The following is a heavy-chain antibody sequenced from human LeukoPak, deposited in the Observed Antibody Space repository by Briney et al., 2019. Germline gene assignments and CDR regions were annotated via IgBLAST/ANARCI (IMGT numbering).Heavy chain of an antibody. Sequence: SRTLSWTASGFTFSSYAMHWVRQAPGKGLEWVAFISYEGSNTYYADSVQGRYTISKDNSKNTLYLQMNSQRAEDTAVYYFAREVVVVVVAASRPRAFDIWGQGTIVSVSS. D-gene: IGHD2-15*01. CDR1: GFTFSSYA. CDR3: AREVVVVVVAASRPRAFDI. V-gene: IGHV3-30*01. J-gene: IGHJ3*02. CDR2: ISYEGSNT.